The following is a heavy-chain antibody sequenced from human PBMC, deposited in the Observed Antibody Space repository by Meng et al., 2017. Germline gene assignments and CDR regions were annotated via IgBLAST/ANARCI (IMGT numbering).Heavy chain of an antibody. CDR2: ISYDGSHQ. CDR3: AREAGY. J-gene: IGHJ4*02. V-gene: IGHV3-30*04. Sequence: LVGVGGGWVNPGGALRRFSSAFGFTFSSYAMPWVRQAPGKGLEWVAVISYDGSHQYYADSVKGRFTISRDNSKNTLYLQMNSLRAEDTAVYYCAREAGYWGQGTLVTVSS. CDR1: GFTFSSYA.